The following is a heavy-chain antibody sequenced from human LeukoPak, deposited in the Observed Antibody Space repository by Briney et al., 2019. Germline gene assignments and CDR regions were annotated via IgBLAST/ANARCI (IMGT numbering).Heavy chain of an antibody. Sequence: SETLSLTCAVYGGSFSGYYWSWIRQPPGKGLEWIGEINHSGSTNYNPSLKSRVTISVDTSKNQFSLKLSSVTAADTAVYYCARGAVANAFDIWGQGTMVTVS. J-gene: IGHJ3*02. CDR3: ARGAVANAFDI. V-gene: IGHV4-34*01. CDR1: GGSFSGYY. CDR2: INHSGST.